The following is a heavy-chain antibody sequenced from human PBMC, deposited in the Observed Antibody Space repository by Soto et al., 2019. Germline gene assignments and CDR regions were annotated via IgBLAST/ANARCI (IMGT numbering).Heavy chain of an antibody. CDR1: GYSFTSYW. CDR3: ARHLGRYSSSSPVGY. D-gene: IGHD6-6*01. Sequence: PGESLKSSCKGSGYSFTSYWISWVRQMPGKGLEWMGTIDPSDSYTNYSPSFQGHVTISTDNSISTAYLQWRSLEAVHTAIFYCARHLGRYSSSSPVGYWGQGTLVTVSS. CDR2: IDPSDSYT. V-gene: IGHV5-10-1*01. J-gene: IGHJ4*02.